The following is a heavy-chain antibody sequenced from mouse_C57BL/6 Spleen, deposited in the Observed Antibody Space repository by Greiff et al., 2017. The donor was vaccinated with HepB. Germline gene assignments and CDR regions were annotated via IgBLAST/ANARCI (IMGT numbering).Heavy chain of an antibody. CDR2: INYDGSST. CDR3: ARDGNSRSFDV. J-gene: IGHJ1*03. CDR1: GFTFSDYY. Sequence: EVKLMESEGGLVQPGSSMKLSCTASGFTFSDYYMAWVRQVPEKGLEWVANINYDGSSTYYLDSLKSRFIISRDNAKNILYLQMSSLKSEDTATYYCARDGNSRSFDVWGTGTTVTVSS. D-gene: IGHD2-1*01. V-gene: IGHV5-16*01.